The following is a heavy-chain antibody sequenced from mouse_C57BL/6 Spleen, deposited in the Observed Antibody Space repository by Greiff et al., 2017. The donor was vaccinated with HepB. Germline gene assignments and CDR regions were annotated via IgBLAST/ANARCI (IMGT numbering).Heavy chain of an antibody. CDR1: GYAFSSSW. J-gene: IGHJ2*01. CDR2: IYPGDGDT. CDR3: AREAGDDGYLYYFDY. V-gene: IGHV1-82*01. Sequence: QVQLQQSGPELVKPGASVKISCKASGYAFSSSWMNWVKQRPGKGLEWIGRIYPGDGDTNYNGKFKGKATLTADKSSSTAYMQLSSLTSEDSAVYFCAREAGDDGYLYYFDYWGQGTTLTVSS. D-gene: IGHD2-3*01.